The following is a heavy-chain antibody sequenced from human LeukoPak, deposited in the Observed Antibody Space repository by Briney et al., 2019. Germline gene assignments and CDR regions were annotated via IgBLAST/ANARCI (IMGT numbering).Heavy chain of an antibody. CDR2: ISSSSSYI. D-gene: IGHD4-17*01. Sequence: GGSLRLSCAASGFTFSSYSMNWVRQAPGKGLEWVSSISSSSSYIYYADSVKGRFTISRDDAKNSLYLQMNSLRAEDTAVYYCARDMTTVTTAYFQHWGQGTLVTVSS. J-gene: IGHJ1*01. CDR3: ARDMTTVTTAYFQH. V-gene: IGHV3-21*01. CDR1: GFTFSSYS.